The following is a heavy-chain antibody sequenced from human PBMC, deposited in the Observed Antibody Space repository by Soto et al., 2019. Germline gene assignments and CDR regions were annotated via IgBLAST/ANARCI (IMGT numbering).Heavy chain of an antibody. D-gene: IGHD6-13*01. J-gene: IGHJ4*02. Sequence: SGPTLVNPTQTLTLTCTFSGFSLSTSGVSVGWIRQPPGKALEWLALIYWDDDKRYSPSLKSRLTITKDTSKNQVVLTMTNMDPVDTATFYCAHMRDAASGLIPAFYFDYWGQGTLATVSS. V-gene: IGHV2-5*02. CDR1: GFSLSTSGVS. CDR3: AHMRDAASGLIPAFYFDY. CDR2: IYWDDDK.